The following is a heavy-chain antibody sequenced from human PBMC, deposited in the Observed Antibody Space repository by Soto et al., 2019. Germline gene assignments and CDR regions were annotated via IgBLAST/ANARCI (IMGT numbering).Heavy chain of an antibody. V-gene: IGHV5-10-1*01. Sequence: GESLKISCKGSGYSFTIYWITWVRQMPGKGLEWMGWIDPSDSYTSYSPSFQGHVTISANKSVSTAYLQWSTLKASDTAMYYCARHSGPYSSSSPVGYWGQGTLVTVSS. CDR3: ARHSGPYSSSSPVGY. J-gene: IGHJ4*02. CDR1: GYSFTIYW. CDR2: IDPSDSYT. D-gene: IGHD6-6*01.